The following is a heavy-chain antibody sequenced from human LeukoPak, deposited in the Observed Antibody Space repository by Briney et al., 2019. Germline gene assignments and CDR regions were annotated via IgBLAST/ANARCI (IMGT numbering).Heavy chain of an antibody. J-gene: IGHJ4*02. Sequence: PGGSLRLSCAASGFTFSSYWMNWVRQAPGKGLEWVANIKKDGSVKYYVDSVKGRFTISRDNAKNSLYLQMNSLRAEDTAVYYCARKYGGSGNFDYWGQGTLVTVSS. CDR3: ARKYGGSGNFDY. D-gene: IGHD1-14*01. CDR2: IKKDGSVK. CDR1: GFTFSSYW. V-gene: IGHV3-7*01.